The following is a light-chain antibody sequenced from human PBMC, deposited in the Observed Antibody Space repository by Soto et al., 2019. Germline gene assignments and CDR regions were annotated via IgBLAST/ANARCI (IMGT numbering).Light chain of an antibody. CDR1: QSVNNN. V-gene: IGKV3-15*01. CDR2: GPS. J-gene: IGKJ1*01. Sequence: EIVMTQSPATLSVPPGERATLSCRASQSVNNNLAWYQQKPGQAPRLLIYGPSTRATGIPARFSGSGSGTEFTLTISSLQSEDIAVYYCQQYNNWRTFGQGTKV. CDR3: QQYNNWRT.